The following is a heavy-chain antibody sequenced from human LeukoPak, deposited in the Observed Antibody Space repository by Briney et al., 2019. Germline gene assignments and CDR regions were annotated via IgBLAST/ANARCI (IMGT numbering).Heavy chain of an antibody. V-gene: IGHV4-39*01. J-gene: IGHJ2*01. CDR1: GGSISSSSYY. CDR3: ARQNWGSSFWYFDL. CDR2: IYYSGST. Sequence: SETLSLTCTVSGGSISSSSYYWGWIRQPPGKGLEWIGSIYYSGSTYYNPSLKSRVTISVDTSKNQFSLKLSSVTAADTAVYYCARQNWGSSFWYFDLWGRGTLVTVSS. D-gene: IGHD7-27*01.